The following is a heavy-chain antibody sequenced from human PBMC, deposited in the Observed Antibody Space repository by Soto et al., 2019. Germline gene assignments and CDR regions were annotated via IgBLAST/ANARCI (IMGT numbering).Heavy chain of an antibody. CDR1: GGSISSGDYY. J-gene: IGHJ5*02. D-gene: IGHD3-9*01. V-gene: IGHV4-30-4*01. CDR3: ARGLFYWFDP. CDR2: TYYSGST. Sequence: PSETLSLTCTVSGGSISSGDYYWSWIRQPPGKGLEWIGYTYYSGSTYYNPSLKSRVTISVETSKNQFSLKLSSVIAADTAVYYWARGLFYWFDPWGKGTLVTVSS.